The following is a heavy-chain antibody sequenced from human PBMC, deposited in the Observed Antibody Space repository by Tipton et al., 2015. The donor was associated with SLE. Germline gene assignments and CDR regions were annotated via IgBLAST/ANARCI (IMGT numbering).Heavy chain of an antibody. D-gene: IGHD6-19*01. CDR1: GGSISSSSYY. Sequence: TLSLTCTVSGGSISSSSYYWGWIRQPPGKGLEWIGYIYYSGSTNYNPSLKSRVTISVDKSKNQFSLKLSSVTAADTAVYYCASTYGYSSGWFVWGQGTLVTVSS. J-gene: IGHJ4*02. V-gene: IGHV4-61*05. CDR3: ASTYGYSSGWFV. CDR2: IYYSGST.